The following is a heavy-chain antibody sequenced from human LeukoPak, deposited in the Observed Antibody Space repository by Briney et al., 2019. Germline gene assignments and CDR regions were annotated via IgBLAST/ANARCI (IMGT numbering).Heavy chain of an antibody. CDR2: INPTSGGR. J-gene: IGHJ4*01. Sequence: SVKVSCKASGYSFTDYYMHWVRQAPGQGLEWMGWINPTSGGRHYAQKFQGRVNVTRDTSSSTVYMELTRLRSDDTAVYHCARQYSSRWFLDFWGHGTLVTVSS. V-gene: IGHV1-2*02. D-gene: IGHD6-13*01. CDR3: ARQYSSRWFLDF. CDR1: GYSFTDYY.